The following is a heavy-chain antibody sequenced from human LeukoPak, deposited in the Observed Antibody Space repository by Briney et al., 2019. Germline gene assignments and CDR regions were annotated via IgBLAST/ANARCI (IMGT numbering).Heavy chain of an antibody. CDR2: ITTYNGNT. CDR1: GYTFTSYG. J-gene: IGHJ6*03. D-gene: IGHD2-2*01. CDR3: ARGIVPAARDYYYYYMDV. V-gene: IGHV1-18*01. Sequence: ASVTVSCKASGYTFTSYGLSWVRRAPGQGLEWMGRITTYNGNTKYAQNFQGRVTMTTDTSTSTAYMELRSLRSDDTAVYYCARGIVPAARDYYYYYMDVWGKGTTVTVSS.